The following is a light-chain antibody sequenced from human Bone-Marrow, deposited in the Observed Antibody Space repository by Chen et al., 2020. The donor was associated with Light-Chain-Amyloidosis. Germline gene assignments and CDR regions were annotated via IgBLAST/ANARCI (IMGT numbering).Light chain of an antibody. CDR1: NIGSKS. CDR3: QVWDSSSDHPWV. J-gene: IGLJ3*02. CDR2: DDS. V-gene: IGLV3-21*03. Sequence: SYVLTQPPSVSVAPGKTARITCGGNNIGSKSVHWSQQKPGQAPVLVVIDDSDRPSGIPERFAGSNSGNTATLTISRVEAGDEADDYCQVWDSSSDHPWVFGGGTKLTVL.